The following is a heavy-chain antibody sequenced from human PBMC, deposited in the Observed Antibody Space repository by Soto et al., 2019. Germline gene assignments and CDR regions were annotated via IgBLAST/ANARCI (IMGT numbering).Heavy chain of an antibody. CDR2: ISSSSSTI. V-gene: IGHV3-48*02. D-gene: IGHD3-10*01. CDR3: ARDPVLLWFGAFYYYYYGMDV. Sequence: EVQLVESGGGLVQPGGSLRLSCAASGFTFSSYSMNWVRQAPGKGLEWVSYISSSSSTIYYADSVKGRFTISRDNAKNXLXLXXNSLRDEDTAVYYCARDPVLLWFGAFYYYYYGMDVWGQGTTVTVSS. CDR1: GFTFSSYS. J-gene: IGHJ6*02.